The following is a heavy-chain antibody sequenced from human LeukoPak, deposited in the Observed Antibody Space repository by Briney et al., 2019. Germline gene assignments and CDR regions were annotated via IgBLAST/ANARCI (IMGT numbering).Heavy chain of an antibody. CDR2: IWYDGSNK. V-gene: IGHV3-33*01. CDR1: GFTFSSYG. CDR3: AREMIRGAYYYYALHV. Sequence: PGRSLRVSCAASGFTFSSYGMHWVRQAPGKGLEWVAVIWYDGSNKYYADSVKGRFTISRDNSMNTLFLQMNSLRAEDTAVYYCAREMIRGAYYYYALHVWGQGTTATVSS. J-gene: IGHJ6*02. D-gene: IGHD3-16*01.